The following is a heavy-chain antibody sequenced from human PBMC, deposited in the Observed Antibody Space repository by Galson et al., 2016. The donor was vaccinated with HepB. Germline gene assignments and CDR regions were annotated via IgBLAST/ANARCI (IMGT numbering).Heavy chain of an antibody. CDR1: GFAFSGHA. Sequence: SLRLSCAAFGFAFSGHAMSWVRQAPGKGLEWVSGISGSGGSTFYADSVKGRFTMSRDNSKNTLDLQMNSLRAEDTAVYYCAKASKAGSDYFGLDVWGQGTTVTVSS. D-gene: IGHD3-10*01. V-gene: IGHV3-23*01. CDR3: AKASKAGSDYFGLDV. CDR2: ISGSGGST. J-gene: IGHJ6*02.